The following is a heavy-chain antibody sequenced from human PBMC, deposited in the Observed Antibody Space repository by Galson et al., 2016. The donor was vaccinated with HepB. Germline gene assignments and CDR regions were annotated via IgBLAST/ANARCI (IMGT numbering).Heavy chain of an antibody. CDR3: ARVMTTVRRRFGRTLTSYAMDV. Sequence: SETLSLTCAVYGGSFSGYYWSWIRQSPGEGLEWIGEINHSGSTNYNPSLNNQVTISVVASKHQFSLKMNAVTAADTAVYYCARVMTTVRRRFGRTLTSYAMDVWGQGTTVTVSS. D-gene: IGHD4-11*01. V-gene: IGHV4-34*01. J-gene: IGHJ6*02. CDR1: GGSFSGYY. CDR2: INHSGST.